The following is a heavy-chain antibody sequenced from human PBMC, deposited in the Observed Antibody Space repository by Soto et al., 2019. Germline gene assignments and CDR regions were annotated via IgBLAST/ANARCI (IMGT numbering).Heavy chain of an antibody. J-gene: IGHJ4*02. D-gene: IGHD6-19*01. CDR1: GYTFTSYG. Sequence: GASVKVSCKASGYTFTSYGISWVRQSPGQGLEWMGWISAYNGNTNYAQKLQGRVTMTTDTSTSTAYMELRSLRSDDTAVYYCARDVPDGAWLGRSLFDYWGQGTLVTVSS. CDR2: ISAYNGNT. V-gene: IGHV1-18*01. CDR3: ARDVPDGAWLGRSLFDY.